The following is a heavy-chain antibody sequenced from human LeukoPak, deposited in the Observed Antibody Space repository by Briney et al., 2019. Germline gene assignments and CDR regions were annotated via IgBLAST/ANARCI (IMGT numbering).Heavy chain of an antibody. CDR1: GYTFTSYD. V-gene: IGHV1-8*01. J-gene: IGHJ6*02. CDR2: MNPNSGNT. CDR3: ARGDGRYYYYGMDV. Sequence: ASVKVSRKASGYTFTSYDINWVRQATGQGLEWMGWMNPNSGNTGYAQKFQGRVTMTRNTSISTAYMELSSLRSEDTAVYYCARGDGRYYYYGMDVWGQGTTVTVSS.